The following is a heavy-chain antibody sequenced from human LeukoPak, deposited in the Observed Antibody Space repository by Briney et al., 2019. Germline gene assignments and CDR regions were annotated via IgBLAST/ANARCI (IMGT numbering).Heavy chain of an antibody. J-gene: IGHJ3*02. D-gene: IGHD6-19*01. V-gene: IGHV4-59*01. CDR1: GGSISSYY. CDR3: ARAVKKQWLVHGAFDI. CDR2: IYYSGST. Sequence: PSETLSLTCTVSGGSISSYYWSWIRQPAGKGLEWIGYIYYSGSTNYNPSLKSRVTISVDTSKNQFSLKLSSVTAADTAVYYCARAVKKQWLVHGAFDIWGQGTMVTVSS.